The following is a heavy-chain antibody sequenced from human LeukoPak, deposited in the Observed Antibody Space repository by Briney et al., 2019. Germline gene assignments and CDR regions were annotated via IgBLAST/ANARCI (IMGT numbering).Heavy chain of an antibody. J-gene: IGHJ4*02. CDR2: INHSGST. CDR3: ARGRGVRGVYDY. D-gene: IGHD3-10*01. V-gene: IGHV4-34*01. CDR1: GGSFSGYY. Sequence: SETLSLTCAVYGGSFSGYYWSWIRQPPGKGLEWIREINHSGSTNYNPSLKSRVTISVDTSKNQFSLKLSSVTAADTAVYYCARGRGVRGVYDYWGQGTLVTVSS.